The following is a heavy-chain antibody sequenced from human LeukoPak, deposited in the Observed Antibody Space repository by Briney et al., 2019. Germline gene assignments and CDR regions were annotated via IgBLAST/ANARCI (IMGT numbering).Heavy chain of an antibody. D-gene: IGHD5-12*01. CDR2: IYYSGST. J-gene: IGHJ4*02. V-gene: IGHV4-39*07. CDR1: GFTFSSYS. Sequence: GSLRLSCAASGFTFSSYSMNWVRQPPGKGLEWIGSIYYSGSTYYNPSLKSRVTISVDTSKNQFSLKLSSVTAADTAVYYCARDQVVNIVATITDYWGQGTLVTVSS. CDR3: ARDQVVNIVATITDY.